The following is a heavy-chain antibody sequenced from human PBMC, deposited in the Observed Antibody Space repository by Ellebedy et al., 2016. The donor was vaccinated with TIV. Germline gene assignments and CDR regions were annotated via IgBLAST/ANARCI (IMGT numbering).Heavy chain of an antibody. J-gene: IGHJ4*02. V-gene: IGHV4-39*07. CDR3: ASHRGFSSCWTFDY. CDR2: VHHGGNS. Sequence: MPSETLSLTCTVSGVSMSSGDYFWGWIRQPTGKGPEWIGSVHHGGNSYYNPSVEGRITMSVDTSKNQFSLSLTSVTAADTAQYFCASHRGFSSCWTFDYWGLGTLVSVSS. CDR1: GVSMSSGDYF. D-gene: IGHD6-19*01.